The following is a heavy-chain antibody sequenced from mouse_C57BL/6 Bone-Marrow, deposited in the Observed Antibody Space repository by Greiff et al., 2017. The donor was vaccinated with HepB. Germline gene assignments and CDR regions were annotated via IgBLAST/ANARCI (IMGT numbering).Heavy chain of an antibody. CDR1: GYTFTSYG. CDR2: IYPRSGNT. CDR3: ATEDYITTVGGYYYAMDY. D-gene: IGHD1-1*01. Sequence: QVQLKESGAELVRPGASVKMSCKASGYTFTSYGISWVKQSTGQGLEWIGVIYPRSGNTYYNEKFKSKATLTADTSSSTAYMEHRSLTSEDSAVYYCATEDYITTVGGYYYAMDYWGQGTTVTVSS. V-gene: IGHV1-81*01. J-gene: IGHJ4*01.